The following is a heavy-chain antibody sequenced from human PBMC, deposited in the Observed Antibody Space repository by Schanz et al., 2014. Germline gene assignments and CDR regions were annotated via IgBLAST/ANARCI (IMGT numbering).Heavy chain of an antibody. CDR2: IYTSGAT. V-gene: IGHV4-4*07. J-gene: IGHJ4*02. Sequence: QVQLQESGPGLVKPSETLSLTCTVSGDSISSYSWSWIRRPAGKGLEWIGRIYTSGATNYNPSLKRRLTMSVDTSKNQVSLKLRSVTAADTAVYYCARGNDIQVWSLDYWGQGTLVTVSS. CDR1: GDSISSYS. CDR3: ARGNDIQVWSLDY. D-gene: IGHD5-18*01.